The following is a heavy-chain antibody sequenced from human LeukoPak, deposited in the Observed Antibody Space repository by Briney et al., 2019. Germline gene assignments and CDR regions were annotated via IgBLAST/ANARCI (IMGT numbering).Heavy chain of an antibody. CDR2: MNPNSGNT. D-gene: IGHD4-11*01. J-gene: IGHJ5*02. V-gene: IGHV1-8*03. CDR3: ARGRHSNYASTWAFDP. CDR1: GYTFTSYD. Sequence: ASVKVSCKASGYTFTSYDINWVRQANGQGLEWMGWMNPNSGNTGYAQKFQGRVTITRNTSISTAYMELSSLRSEDTAVYYCARGRHSNYASTWAFDPWGQGTLVTVSS.